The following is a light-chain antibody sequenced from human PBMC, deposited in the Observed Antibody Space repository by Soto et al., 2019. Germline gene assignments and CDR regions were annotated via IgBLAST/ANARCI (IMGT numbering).Light chain of an antibody. CDR3: YQYNFWPT. Sequence: EIVMTQSPGTLSVSPGERATLSCRVSQSVSSNLAWYQQKPGQSPRLLIYGTSTRATGIPARFSGSGSGTEFTLTISSLQSEDFAVYYCYQYNFWPTFGQGTKVDIK. J-gene: IGKJ1*01. V-gene: IGKV3-15*01. CDR2: GTS. CDR1: QSVSSN.